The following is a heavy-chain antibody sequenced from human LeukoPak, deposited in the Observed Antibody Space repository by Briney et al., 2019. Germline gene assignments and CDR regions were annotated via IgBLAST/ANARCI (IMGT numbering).Heavy chain of an antibody. Sequence: SETLSLTCAVYGGSFSGYYWSWIRQPPGKGLEWIGSFFLKGSTYYNPSLKSRVTISVDTSKNQFSLTLSSVTAADTAVYYCARVARCTSCFDVDYWGQGTLVPVSS. CDR2: FFLKGST. V-gene: IGHV4-34*12. CDR3: ARVARCTSCFDVDY. D-gene: IGHD2-2*01. CDR1: GGSFSGYY. J-gene: IGHJ4*02.